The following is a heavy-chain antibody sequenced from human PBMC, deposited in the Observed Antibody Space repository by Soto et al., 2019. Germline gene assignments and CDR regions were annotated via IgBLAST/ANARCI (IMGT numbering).Heavy chain of an antibody. CDR2: IIPIFGTA. CDR1: GGTFSSYA. V-gene: IGHV1-69*13. D-gene: IGHD1-26*01. CDR3: ARKAPSPRSGSYYGYYFDY. J-gene: IGHJ4*02. Sequence: GASVKVSCKASGGTFSSYAISWVRQAPGQGLEWMGGIIPIFGTANYAQKFQGRVTITADESTSTAYMELSSLRSEDTAVYYCARKAPSPRSGSYYGYYFDYWGQGTLVTVSS.